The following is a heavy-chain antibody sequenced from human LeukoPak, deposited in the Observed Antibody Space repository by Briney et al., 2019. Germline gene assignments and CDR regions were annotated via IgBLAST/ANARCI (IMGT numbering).Heavy chain of an antibody. V-gene: IGHV3-7*01. Sequence: GGPLRLSCAASGFTFSSYWMSWVRQAPGKGLEWVANIKQDGSKKYYVDSVKGRFTISRDNAKNSLYLQMNSLRAEDTAVYYCAREGITMIVVADDAFDIWGQGTMVTVSS. D-gene: IGHD3-22*01. CDR2: IKQDGSKK. CDR1: GFTFSSYW. CDR3: AREGITMIVVADDAFDI. J-gene: IGHJ3*02.